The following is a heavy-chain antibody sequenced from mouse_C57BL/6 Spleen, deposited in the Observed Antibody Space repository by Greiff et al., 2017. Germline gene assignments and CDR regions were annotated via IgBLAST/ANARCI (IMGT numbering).Heavy chain of an antibody. D-gene: IGHD1-1*01. Sequence: DVQLQESGGGLVQPKGSLKLSCAASGFTFNTYAMHWVRQAPGKGLEWVARIRSKSSNSATYYADSVKDRFTISRDDSQSMLYLQMNNLKTEDTAMYYCVRGYYGSSYGFAYWGQGTLVTVSA. CDR2: IRSKSSNSAT. V-gene: IGHV10-3*01. CDR3: VRGYYGSSYGFAY. J-gene: IGHJ3*01. CDR1: GFTFNTYA.